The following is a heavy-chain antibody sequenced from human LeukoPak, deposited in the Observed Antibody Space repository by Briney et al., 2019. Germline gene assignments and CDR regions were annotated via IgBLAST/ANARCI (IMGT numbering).Heavy chain of an antibody. D-gene: IGHD1-26*01. Sequence: PSETLSLTCTVSGGSISSYYWSWIRQPPGRGLEWIGYIYYSGSTSYNPSLKSRVTISVDTSKKQFSLKLSSVTAADTAFYYCARYIVSYPHDAFDIWGQGTMVTVSS. J-gene: IGHJ3*02. CDR1: GGSISSYY. CDR2: IYYSGST. CDR3: ARYIVSYPHDAFDI. V-gene: IGHV4-59*01.